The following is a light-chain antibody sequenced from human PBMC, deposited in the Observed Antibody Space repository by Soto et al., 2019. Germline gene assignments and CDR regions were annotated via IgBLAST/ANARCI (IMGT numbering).Light chain of an antibody. Sequence: EIVMTQSPATLSVSPGERATLSCRASQSVSNNLAWYQKKPGQAPRLLIYGASTRATGIPARFSGSGSGTAFTLTISCLQSENFAFYYCQQYNNWWTVGQGTRVDIK. CDR3: QQYNNWWT. CDR1: QSVSNN. CDR2: GAS. V-gene: IGKV3-15*01. J-gene: IGKJ1*01.